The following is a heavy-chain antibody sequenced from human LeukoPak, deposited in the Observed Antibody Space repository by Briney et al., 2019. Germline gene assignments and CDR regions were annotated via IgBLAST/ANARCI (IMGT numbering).Heavy chain of an antibody. CDR1: GYTFTDYY. CDR3: ATLYSSPDY. J-gene: IGHJ4*02. CDR2: INPKSGGT. V-gene: IGHV1-2*02. Sequence: ASVKVSCKASGYTFTDYYMHWVRQAPGQGLEWMGWINPKSGGTNYAQQFQGRVTMTRDTSISTAYMELSNLRSDDTALYYCATLYSSPDYGGQGTLVTVSA. D-gene: IGHD6-13*01.